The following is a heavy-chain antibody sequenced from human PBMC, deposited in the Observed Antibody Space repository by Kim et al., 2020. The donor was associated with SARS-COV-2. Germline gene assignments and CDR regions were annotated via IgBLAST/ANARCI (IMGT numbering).Heavy chain of an antibody. CDR3: ARVKAAAGPWDY. J-gene: IGHJ4*02. D-gene: IGHD6-13*01. V-gene: IGHV4-59*01. Sequence: NTNPSLQSRVTISVETSKNQFSLKLSSVTAADTAVYYCARVKAAAGPWDYWGQGTLVTVSS.